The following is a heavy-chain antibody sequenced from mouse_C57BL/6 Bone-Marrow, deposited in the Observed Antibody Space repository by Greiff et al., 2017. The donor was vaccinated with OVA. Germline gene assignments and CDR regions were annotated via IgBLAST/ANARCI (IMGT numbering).Heavy chain of an antibody. CDR1: GYTFTSYW. CDR3: AIWGDWDGVDY. J-gene: IGHJ2*01. Sequence: VKLQQPGAELVKPGASVKVSCKASGYTFTSYWMHWVKQRPGQGLEWIGRIHPSDSDTNYNQKFKGKATLTVDKSSSTAYMQLSSLTSEDSAVYYCAIWGDWDGVDYWGQGTTLTVSS. V-gene: IGHV1-74*01. D-gene: IGHD4-1*01. CDR2: IHPSDSDT.